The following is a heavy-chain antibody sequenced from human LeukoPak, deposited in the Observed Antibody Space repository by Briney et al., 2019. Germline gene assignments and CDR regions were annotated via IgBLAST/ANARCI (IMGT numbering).Heavy chain of an antibody. Sequence: PGGSLRLSCAASGFTFSIYSMNWVRQAPGKGLEWVSYITSSSGTIYYADSVKGRFTISRDNAKNSLYLQMNSLRAEDTAVYYCARSLKYGLSFDYWGQGTLVTVSS. CDR2: ITSSSGTI. CDR3: ARSLKYGLSFDY. J-gene: IGHJ4*02. D-gene: IGHD2-2*01. V-gene: IGHV3-48*04. CDR1: GFTFSIYS.